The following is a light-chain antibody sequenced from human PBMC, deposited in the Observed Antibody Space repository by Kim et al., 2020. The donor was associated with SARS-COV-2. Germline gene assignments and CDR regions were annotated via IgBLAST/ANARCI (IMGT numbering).Light chain of an antibody. CDR3: QQYGSQVS. J-gene: IGKJ2*03. Sequence: LSLSPGERATLSCRASQGVDMFLAWYQLKPGQPPRLVTYGASSRATGIPDRFTGSGSGTDFTLTISRLEPEDFAVYYCQQYGSQVSFGQGTKLEI. CDR2: GAS. CDR1: QGVDMF. V-gene: IGKV3-20*01.